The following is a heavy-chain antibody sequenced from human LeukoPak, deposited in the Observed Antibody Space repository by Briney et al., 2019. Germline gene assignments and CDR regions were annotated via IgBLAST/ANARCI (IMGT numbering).Heavy chain of an antibody. J-gene: IGHJ6*02. D-gene: IGHD3-9*01. CDR3: ARDLGITIMFTGVHGMDV. CDR1: GGTFSSYA. Sequence: SVKVSCKASGGTFSSYAISWVRQAPGQGPEWMGGIIPIFGTANYAQKFQGRVTITADESTSTAYMELSSLRSEDTAVYYCARDLGITIMFTGVHGMDVWGQGTTVTVSS. V-gene: IGHV1-69*13. CDR2: IIPIFGTA.